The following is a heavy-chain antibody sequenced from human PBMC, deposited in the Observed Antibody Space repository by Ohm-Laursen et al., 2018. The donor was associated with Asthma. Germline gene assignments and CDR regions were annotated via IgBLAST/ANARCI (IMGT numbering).Heavy chain of an antibody. Sequence: SVKVSCKAPGGTFSSYAISWVRQAPGQGLEWMGGIIPIFGTANYAQKFQGRVTITADKSTSTAYMELSSLRSEDTAVYYCARDHSSGYSFSFDYWGQGTLVTVSS. CDR3: ARDHSSGYSFSFDY. V-gene: IGHV1-69*06. CDR1: GGTFSSYA. D-gene: IGHD3-22*01. J-gene: IGHJ4*02. CDR2: IIPIFGTA.